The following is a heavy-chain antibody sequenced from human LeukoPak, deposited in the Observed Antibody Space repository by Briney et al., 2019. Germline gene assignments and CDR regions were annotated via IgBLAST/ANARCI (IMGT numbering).Heavy chain of an antibody. V-gene: IGHV3-15*01. D-gene: IGHD3-3*01. CDR2: IKSETDGGTT. Sequence: PGGSLRLSCAASGFTFSNAWMSWVRQAPGKGLEWVGRIKSETDGGTTDYAAPVKGRFTISRDDSKNTLYLQMNSLKTEDTAVYYCTTRSYYDFWKGWFDPWGQGTLVTVSS. CDR1: GFTFSNAW. CDR3: TTRSYYDFWKGWFDP. J-gene: IGHJ5*02.